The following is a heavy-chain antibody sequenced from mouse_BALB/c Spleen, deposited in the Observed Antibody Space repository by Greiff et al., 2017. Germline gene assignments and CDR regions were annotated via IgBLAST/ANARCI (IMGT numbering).Heavy chain of an antibody. J-gene: IGHJ2*01. Sequence: VHVKQSGAELVKPGASVKLSCTASGFNIKDTYMHWVKQRPEQGLEWIGRIDPANGNTKYDPKFQGKATITADISSNTAYLQLSSLTSEDTAVYYCARSMIYYGGDYWGQGTTLTVSS. CDR2: IDPANGNT. V-gene: IGHV14-3*02. D-gene: IGHD1-1*01. CDR1: GFNIKDTY. CDR3: ARSMIYYGGDY.